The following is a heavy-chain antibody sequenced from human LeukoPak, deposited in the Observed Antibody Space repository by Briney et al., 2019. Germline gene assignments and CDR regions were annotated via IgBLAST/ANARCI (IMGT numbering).Heavy chain of an antibody. CDR3: ARGLGYCSGGSCYPFDY. J-gene: IGHJ4*02. D-gene: IGHD2-15*01. CDR2: IYRDGST. Sequence: GGSLRLSCAASGLTVSSNYMTWVRQAPGKGLEWVSVIYRDGSTYYADSVKGRFTISRDNSKNTVYLQMNSQRAEDTAVYYCARGLGYCSGGSCYPFDYWGQGTLVTVSS. CDR1: GLTVSSNY. V-gene: IGHV3-53*01.